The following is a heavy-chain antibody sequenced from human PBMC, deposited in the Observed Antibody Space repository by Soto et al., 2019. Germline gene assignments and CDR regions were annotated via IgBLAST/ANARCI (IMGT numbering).Heavy chain of an antibody. J-gene: IGHJ4*02. V-gene: IGHV2-5*02. CDR1: GFSLSTSGVG. D-gene: IGHD3-22*01. CDR3: AHSRPYYYDSSGFPRPFDY. Sequence: SGPTLVNPPQTLTLTCTFSGFSLSTSGVGVGWIRQPPGKALEWLALIYWDDDKRYSPSLKSRLTITKDTSKNQVVLTMTNMDPVDTATYYCAHSRPYYYDSSGFPRPFDYWGQGTLVTVSS. CDR2: IYWDDDK.